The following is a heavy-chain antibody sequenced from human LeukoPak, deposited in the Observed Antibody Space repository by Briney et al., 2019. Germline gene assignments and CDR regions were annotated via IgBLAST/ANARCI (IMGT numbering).Heavy chain of an antibody. CDR2: VYYSGST. D-gene: IGHD3-22*01. CDR1: DGSISSSSHY. Sequence: PSETLSLTCTVSDGSISSSSHYWGWIRQPPGKGLEWIGSVYYSGSTYYNPSLKSRVTISVDTSKNQFSLRLSSVTASDTAMYYCARSFVYDSSGGSGYFDYWGQGTLVTVSS. V-gene: IGHV4-39*01. CDR3: ARSFVYDSSGGSGYFDY. J-gene: IGHJ4*02.